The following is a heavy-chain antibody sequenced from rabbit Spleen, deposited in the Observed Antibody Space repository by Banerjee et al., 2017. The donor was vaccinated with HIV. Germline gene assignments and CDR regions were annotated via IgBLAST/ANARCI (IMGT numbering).Heavy chain of an antibody. Sequence: QSLEESGGDLVKSGASLTLTCTASGFSFSSYWMRWVRQAPRKGLEWIGTISSGGNIWYASWAKGRFTISKTSSTTVTLQMTSLTDADTATYFCTADDGNANLWGPGTLVTVS. CDR1: GFSFSSYW. J-gene: IGHJ6*01. CDR3: TADDGNANL. CDR2: ISSGGNI. V-gene: IGHV1S40*01. D-gene: IGHD3-3*01.